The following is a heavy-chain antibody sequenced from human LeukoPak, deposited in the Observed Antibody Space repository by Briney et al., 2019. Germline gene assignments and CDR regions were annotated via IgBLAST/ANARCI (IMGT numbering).Heavy chain of an antibody. CDR2: INPNSGGT. V-gene: IGHV1-2*02. Sequence: ASVKVSCKASGYTFTGYYMHWVRQAPGQGLEWMGWINPNSGGTNYAQKFQGRVTMTRDTSISTAYMELSRLRSDDTAVYYCARGERLRLRSDAFDIWGQGTMVTVSS. CDR3: ARGERLRLRSDAFDI. J-gene: IGHJ3*02. CDR1: GYTFTGYY. D-gene: IGHD3-3*01.